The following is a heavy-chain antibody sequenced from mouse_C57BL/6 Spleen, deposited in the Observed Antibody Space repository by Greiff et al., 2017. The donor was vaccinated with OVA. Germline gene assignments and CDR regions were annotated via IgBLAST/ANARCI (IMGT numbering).Heavy chain of an antibody. CDR3: AREGVAQATSSFAY. J-gene: IGHJ3*01. D-gene: IGHD3-2*02. V-gene: IGHV1-64*01. Sequence: QVQLQQPGAELVKPGASVKLSCKASGYTFTSYWMHWVKQRPGQGLVWIGMIHPNSGSTNYNEKFKSKATLTVDKSSSTAYMQLSSLTSEDSAVYYCAREGVAQATSSFAYWGQGTLVTVSA. CDR2: IHPNSGST. CDR1: GYTFTSYW.